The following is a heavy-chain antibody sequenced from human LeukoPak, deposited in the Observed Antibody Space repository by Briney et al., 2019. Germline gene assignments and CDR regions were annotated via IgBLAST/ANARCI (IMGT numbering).Heavy chain of an antibody. CDR1: GYTFTAYY. Sequence: ASVKVSCKASGYTFTAYYIHWMRQAPGQGLEWMGWISPNSGGTDYAQKFQGRVTMTRDTSISTAYVELSSLTSGDTAVYYCAIQPWGSGNNWYFDLWGRGTLVTVS. CDR2: ISPNSGGT. CDR3: AIQPWGSGNNWYFDL. J-gene: IGHJ2*01. V-gene: IGHV1-2*02. D-gene: IGHD7-27*01.